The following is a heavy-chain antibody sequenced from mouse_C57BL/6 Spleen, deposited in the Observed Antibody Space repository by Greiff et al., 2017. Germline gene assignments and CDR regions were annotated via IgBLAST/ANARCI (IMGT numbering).Heavy chain of an antibody. CDR1: GFTFSDYY. D-gene: IGHD6-5*01. J-gene: IGHJ3*01. V-gene: IGHV5-16*01. Sequence: EVKLVESEGGLVQPGSSMKLSCTASGFTFSDYYMAWVRQVPEKGLEWVANINYDGSSTYYLDSLKSRFIISRDNAKNILYLQMSSLKSEDTATYYCARGGAYGLWFAYWGQGTLVTVSA. CDR3: ARGGAYGLWFAY. CDR2: INYDGSST.